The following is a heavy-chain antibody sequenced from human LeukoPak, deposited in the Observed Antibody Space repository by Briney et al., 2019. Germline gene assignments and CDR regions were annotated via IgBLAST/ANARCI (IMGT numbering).Heavy chain of an antibody. CDR1: GFTFSSYG. Sequence: PGGSLRLSCAASGFTFSSYGMHWVRQAPGKGLEWVAVIWSDGSNKYYADSVKGRFTISRDTSKNTLYLQMISLRAEDTAMYYCAREGDSNSGSYYHYYYGMDVWGQGTTVTVSS. CDR3: AREGDSNSGSYYHYYYGMDV. V-gene: IGHV3-33*01. CDR2: IWSDGSNK. J-gene: IGHJ6*02. D-gene: IGHD1-26*01.